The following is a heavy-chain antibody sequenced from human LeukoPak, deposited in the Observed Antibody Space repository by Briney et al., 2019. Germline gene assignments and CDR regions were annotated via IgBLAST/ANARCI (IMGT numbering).Heavy chain of an antibody. D-gene: IGHD3-22*01. V-gene: IGHV3-48*01. CDR2: ISSSSSTI. Sequence: PGGSLRLSCAASGFTFSSYSMNWVRQAPGKGLEWVSYISSSSSTIYYADSVKGRFTISRDNAKNSLYLQMNSLRAEDTAVYYCARDRAYYYDSSGYIDAFDIWGQGTMVTVSS. J-gene: IGHJ3*02. CDR3: ARDRAYYYDSSGYIDAFDI. CDR1: GFTFSSYS.